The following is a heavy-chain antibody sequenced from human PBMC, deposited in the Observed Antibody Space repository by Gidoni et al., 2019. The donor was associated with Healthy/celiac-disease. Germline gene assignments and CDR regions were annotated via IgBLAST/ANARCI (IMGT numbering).Heavy chain of an antibody. D-gene: IGHD4-17*01. J-gene: IGHJ4*02. Sequence: EVQLVESGGGLVQPGRYLRLSCAASGFTFDDYAMHWVRQAPGKGLECGSGISWNIGSIGYADSVKGLFTISRDNAKNSLYLQMNSLRAEDTALYYCATQTTVAFDNWGQGTLVTVSS. CDR2: ISWNIGSI. CDR3: ATQTTVAFDN. CDR1: GFTFDDYA. V-gene: IGHV3-9*01.